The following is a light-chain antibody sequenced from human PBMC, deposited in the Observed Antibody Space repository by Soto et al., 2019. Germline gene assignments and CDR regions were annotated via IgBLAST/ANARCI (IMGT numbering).Light chain of an antibody. CDR3: QQYHNWPQT. Sequence: EIVITQSPSTLSVSPGERATLSCRASQSVSSNLAWYQQKPGQAPRLLIFGASKRATGIPDRFSGSGSGREFTLTISSLQSEDLAVYYCQQYHNWPQTFGQGTKVDIK. CDR1: QSVSSN. CDR2: GAS. V-gene: IGKV3D-15*01. J-gene: IGKJ1*01.